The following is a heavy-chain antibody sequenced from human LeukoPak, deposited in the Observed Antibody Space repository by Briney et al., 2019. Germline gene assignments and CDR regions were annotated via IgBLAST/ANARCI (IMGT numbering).Heavy chain of an antibody. Sequence: GGSLRLSCAASGFTFSSYAMAWVRQAPGKGLEWVSAIGGSADYTFHADSVRGRFSFSRDNSKNTLYLQMISLRAEDTAIYYCAKEFVSRSSLTFDYWGQGTLVTVSS. CDR1: GFTFSSYA. D-gene: IGHD2-2*01. CDR2: IGGSADYT. J-gene: IGHJ4*02. V-gene: IGHV3-23*01. CDR3: AKEFVSRSSLTFDY.